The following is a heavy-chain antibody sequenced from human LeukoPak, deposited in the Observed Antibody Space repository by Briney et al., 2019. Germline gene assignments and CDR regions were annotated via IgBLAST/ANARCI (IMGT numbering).Heavy chain of an antibody. D-gene: IGHD3-16*02. Sequence: GGSLGLSCVGSGFTFSSSWMSWARQAPGKGPEWVANIKEDGSEKYYVASVKGRFTISRDNAKNSLSLQMNSLRAEDTAVYYCARDRGYTTFDYWGQGTLVTVSS. CDR2: IKEDGSEK. CDR1: GFTFSSSW. J-gene: IGHJ4*02. V-gene: IGHV3-7*01. CDR3: ARDRGYTTFDY.